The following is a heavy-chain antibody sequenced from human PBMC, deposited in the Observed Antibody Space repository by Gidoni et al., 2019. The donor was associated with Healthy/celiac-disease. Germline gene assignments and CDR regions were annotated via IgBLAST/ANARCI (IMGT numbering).Heavy chain of an antibody. Sequence: QVQLQESGPGLVKPSQTLSLTCTVPGGSISRGDYYWRWIRQPPGKGLEWIGYIYYSGSTYYHPSLKSRVTISVDTSKNQFSLKLSSVTAADTAVYYCARLLSGYDSNWFDPWGQGTLVTVSS. J-gene: IGHJ5*02. CDR1: GGSISRGDYY. CDR2: IYYSGST. D-gene: IGHD5-12*01. V-gene: IGHV4-30-4*01. CDR3: ARLLSGYDSNWFDP.